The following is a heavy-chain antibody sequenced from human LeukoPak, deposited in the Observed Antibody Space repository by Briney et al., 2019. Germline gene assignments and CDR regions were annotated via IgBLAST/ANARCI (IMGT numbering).Heavy chain of an antibody. D-gene: IGHD3-22*01. J-gene: IGHJ4*02. V-gene: IGHV4-59*01. Sequence: SETLSLTCTVSGGSINYYYWMWIRQPPGKGLEWIGYIYYSGSTNYNPSLKSRVTISVDTSKNQFSLKLSSVTAADTAVYYCARGTYYYDSSGYYHFDYWGQGTLVTVSS. CDR2: IYYSGST. CDR1: GGSINYYY. CDR3: ARGTYYYDSSGYYHFDY.